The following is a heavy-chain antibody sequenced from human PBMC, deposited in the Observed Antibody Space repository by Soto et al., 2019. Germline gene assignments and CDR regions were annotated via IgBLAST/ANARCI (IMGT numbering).Heavy chain of an antibody. CDR1: GGSFIGYY. Sequence: SETLSLTCAVYGGSFIGYYWSWMRQPPGKGLEWIGEILHSGSSTYTPSLESRVTISVDTSKNEFSLKMTSVTAADTAVYYCARGFGNYDSSRYWGQGTLVTVSS. CDR2: ILHSGSS. D-gene: IGHD3-22*01. V-gene: IGHV4-34*01. CDR3: ARGFGNYDSSRY. J-gene: IGHJ4*01.